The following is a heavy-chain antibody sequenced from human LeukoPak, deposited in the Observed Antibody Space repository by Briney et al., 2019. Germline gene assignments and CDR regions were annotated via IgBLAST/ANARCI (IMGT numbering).Heavy chain of an antibody. CDR2: IIPILGIA. CDR3: ARDLHYDFWSGYIRFDY. J-gene: IGHJ4*02. CDR1: GGTFSSYA. V-gene: IGHV1-69*04. Sequence: GASVKVSCKASGGTFSSYAISWVRQAPGQGLEWMGRIIPILGIANYAQKFQGRVTMTTDTSTSTAYMEPRSLRSDDTAVYYCARDLHYDFWSGYIRFDYWGQGTLVTVSS. D-gene: IGHD3-3*01.